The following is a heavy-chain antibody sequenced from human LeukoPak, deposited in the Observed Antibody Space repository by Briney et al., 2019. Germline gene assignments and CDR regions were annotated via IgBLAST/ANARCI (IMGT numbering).Heavy chain of an antibody. J-gene: IGHJ4*02. CDR1: GGTFSSYT. Sequence: SVPVSCQASGGTFSSYTISWVRQAPGQGLEWMGRIIPILGIANYAQKFQGRVAITADESTSTAYMELSSLRSEDTAVYYCARHRSPHDSWGQGTLVTVSS. CDR3: ARHRSPHDS. V-gene: IGHV1-69*02. CDR2: IIPILGIA.